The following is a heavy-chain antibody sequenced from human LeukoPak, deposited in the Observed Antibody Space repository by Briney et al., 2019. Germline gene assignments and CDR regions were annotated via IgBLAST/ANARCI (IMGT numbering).Heavy chain of an antibody. D-gene: IGHD6-13*01. CDR3: ARNPSSSWFVDY. CDR1: GFTFSSYE. V-gene: IGHV3-48*03. Sequence: GGSLRLSCAASGFTFSSYEMNWFRQAPGKGLEWVSWISSSGSSIYYADSVKGRFTISRDNAKNSLYLQMHSPRAEDTAVYYCARNPSSSWFVDYWGQGTLVTVSS. J-gene: IGHJ4*02. CDR2: ISSSGSSI.